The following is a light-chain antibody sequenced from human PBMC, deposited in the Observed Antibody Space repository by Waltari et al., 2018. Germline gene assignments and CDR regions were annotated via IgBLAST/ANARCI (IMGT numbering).Light chain of an antibody. Sequence: QSVLSQPPSASGTPGQRVTISCAGRASHLGENVVNWYPQVPGTAPKLLIYRNDLRPAGVPDRFSGSKSGTSASLAISVLQSEDEADYYCATWDESPSGHRVFGGGTKVTVL. CDR2: RND. CDR1: ASHLGENV. CDR3: ATWDESPSGHRV. J-gene: IGLJ3*02. V-gene: IGLV1-44*01.